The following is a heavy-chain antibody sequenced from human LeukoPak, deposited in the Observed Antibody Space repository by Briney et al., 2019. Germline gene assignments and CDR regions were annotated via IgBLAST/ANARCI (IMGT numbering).Heavy chain of an antibody. CDR2: INTNTGNP. Sequence: GASVKVSCKASGYTFISYAMNWVRQAPGQGLEWMGWINTNTGNPTYAQGFTGRFVFYLDTSVSTAYLQISSVKAEDTAVYYCARVLGGLNLGMDVWGKGSTVTVSP. V-gene: IGHV7-4-1*02. CDR1: GYTFISYA. D-gene: IGHD3-16*01. J-gene: IGHJ6*04. CDR3: ARVLGGLNLGMDV.